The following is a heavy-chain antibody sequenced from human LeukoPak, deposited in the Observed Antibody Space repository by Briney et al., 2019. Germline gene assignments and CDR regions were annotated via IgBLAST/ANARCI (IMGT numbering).Heavy chain of an antibody. D-gene: IGHD2-15*01. CDR2: INPNSGGT. J-gene: IGHJ6*03. Sequence: ASVKVSCQASGSTFTGYYMHWVRQAPGQGLEWMGWINPNSGGTNYAQKFQGRVTMTRDTSITTAYMELSRLRSDDTAVYYCARGGCSGGSCYYYYYMDVWGKGTTVTVSS. CDR3: ARGGCSGGSCYYYYYMDV. CDR1: GSTFTGYY. V-gene: IGHV1-2*02.